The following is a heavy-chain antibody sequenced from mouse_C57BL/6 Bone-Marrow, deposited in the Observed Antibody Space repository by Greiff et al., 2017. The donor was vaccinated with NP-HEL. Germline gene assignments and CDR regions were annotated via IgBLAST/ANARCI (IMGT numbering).Heavy chain of an antibody. CDR3: VRATVVATYWYFDV. D-gene: IGHD1-1*01. CDR1: GFTFNTYA. Sequence: EVQGVESGGGLVQPKGSLKLSCAASGFTFNTYAMHWVRQAPGQGLEWVALIRSKSSNYATYYADSVKDRFTISRDDSQSMLYLQMNNLKTEDTAMYDCVRATVVATYWYFDVWGTGTTVTVSS. CDR2: IRSKSSNYAT. J-gene: IGHJ1*03. V-gene: IGHV10-3*01.